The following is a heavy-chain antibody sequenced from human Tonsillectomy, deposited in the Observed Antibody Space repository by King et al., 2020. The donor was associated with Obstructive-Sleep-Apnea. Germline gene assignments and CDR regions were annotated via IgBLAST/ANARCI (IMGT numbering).Heavy chain of an antibody. CDR2: SISSCSTI. Sequence: VQLVESGGGLVKPGGSLRLSCAASGFTFSDYYMNWIRQAPGMGLEWVLYSISSCSTIYYADSVKGWFTISRDNAKNSLYLQMNSLRAEDTAVYYCARPLPIAVAGTYYYYGMDVWGQGTTVTVSS. CDR1: GFTFSDYY. V-gene: IGHV3-11*01. D-gene: IGHD6-19*01. J-gene: IGHJ6*02. CDR3: ARPLPIAVAGTYYYYGMDV.